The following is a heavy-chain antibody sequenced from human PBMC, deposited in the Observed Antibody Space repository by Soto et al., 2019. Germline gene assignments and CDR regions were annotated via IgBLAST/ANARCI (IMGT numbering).Heavy chain of an antibody. V-gene: IGHV3-15*04. CDR1: GFSFNNAW. Sequence: VHLVESGGGLVKPGGSLRLSCAASGFSFNNAWMNWVRQAPGKGLEWIGRIESKTDGGTTDYAAPVKGRFTISRDDSKNTLYLQMNSLKIEDTAVYYCSADAKTIFEALIIHKNYMDIWGKGTTVTVSS. CDR3: SADAKTIFEALIIHKNYMDI. D-gene: IGHD3-3*01. J-gene: IGHJ6*03. CDR2: IESKTDGGTT.